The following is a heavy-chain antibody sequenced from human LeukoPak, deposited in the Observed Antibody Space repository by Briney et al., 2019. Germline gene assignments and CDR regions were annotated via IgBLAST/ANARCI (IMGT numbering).Heavy chain of an antibody. CDR1: TDSMYGYY. Sequence: SETLFLTCTVSTDSMYGYYWSWIRQPAGKGLEWIGRIYASGTTNYNPSLKSRVSMSVDTSKHQFSLKLSSVTAADTAVYYCARDGWGSTTGFDYWGQGTLVTVSS. CDR3: ARDGWGSTTGFDY. J-gene: IGHJ4*02. D-gene: IGHD1-1*01. V-gene: IGHV4-4*07. CDR2: IYASGTT.